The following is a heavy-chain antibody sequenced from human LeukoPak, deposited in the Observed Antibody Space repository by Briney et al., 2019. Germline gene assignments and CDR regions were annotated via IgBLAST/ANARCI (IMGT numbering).Heavy chain of an antibody. CDR1: GFIFSNYW. V-gene: IGHV3-7*01. CDR2: IKEDGSET. Sequence: PGGSLRLSCAASGFIFSNYWMSWVRQAPGKGLEWVANIKEDGSETYYVDSVKGRFTISRDNAKNSLDLQMNSLRAEDTAVYYCARRIEVQTTFDYWGQGTLVTVSS. CDR3: ARRIEVQTTFDY. J-gene: IGHJ4*02. D-gene: IGHD4/OR15-4a*01.